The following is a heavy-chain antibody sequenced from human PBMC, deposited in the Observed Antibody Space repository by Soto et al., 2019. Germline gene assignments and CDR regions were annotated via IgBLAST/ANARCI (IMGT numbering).Heavy chain of an antibody. CDR3: ARAVEDCTNGLCVGLDY. CDR2: IWYDRSNE. J-gene: IGHJ4*02. D-gene: IGHD2-8*01. CDR1: GFTFSSYA. V-gene: IGHV3-33*01. Sequence: GGSLRLSCAASGFTFSSYAMHWVRQAPGKGLEWVALIWYDRSNEDYADSVKGRFTISRDNSKNTLYLQMNSLRAEDTAVYYCARAVEDCTNGLCVGLDYWGQGTLVTVSS.